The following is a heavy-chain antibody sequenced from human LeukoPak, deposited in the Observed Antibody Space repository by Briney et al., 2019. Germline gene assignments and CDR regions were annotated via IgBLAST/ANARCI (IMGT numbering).Heavy chain of an antibody. CDR1: GDSIRSYY. CDR2: IHSSGST. J-gene: IGHJ4*02. V-gene: IGHV4-4*07. D-gene: IGHD3-3*01. Sequence: SETLSLTCTVTGDSIRSYYWSWIRQPAGKGLEWIGRIHSSGSTNYNPSLKSRVTMSVDTSKNQFSLNLRSLTAADTAVYFCARLTLDLWSGPNSFYFDYWGQGTLVTVPS. CDR3: ARLTLDLWSGPNSFYFDY.